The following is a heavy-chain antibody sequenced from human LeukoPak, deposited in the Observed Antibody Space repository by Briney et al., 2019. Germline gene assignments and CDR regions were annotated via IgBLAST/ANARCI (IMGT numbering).Heavy chain of an antibody. D-gene: IGHD3-16*01. V-gene: IGHV1-69*13. CDR1: GDTFSRYA. CDR2: IIPVLSTA. J-gene: IGHJ6*03. Sequence: GASVKVSCKASGDTFSRYAISWVRQAPGQGLGWMGGIIPVLSTANYAQKFQNRVTITADESTSTTYMELSGLKSEDTAVYYCATTGGDIYYYYMDVWGKGTTVTISS. CDR3: ATTGGDIYYYYMDV.